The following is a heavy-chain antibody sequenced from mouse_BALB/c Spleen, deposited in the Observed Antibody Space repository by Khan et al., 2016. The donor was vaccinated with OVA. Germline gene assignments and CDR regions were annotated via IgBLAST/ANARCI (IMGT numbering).Heavy chain of an antibody. Sequence: EVQLQESGPGLVKPSQSLSLTCTVTGYSITSDYAWNWIRQFPGNKLEWMGYISYSGRTSYNPSLKGRISITRDKAKNQLFLQLTSVPTEDTATYYCARTVTITTVVATDFAYWGQGTTLTVSS. CDR2: ISYSGRT. D-gene: IGHD1-1*01. V-gene: IGHV3-2*02. CDR1: GYSITSDYA. J-gene: IGHJ2*01. CDR3: ARTVTITTVVATDFAY.